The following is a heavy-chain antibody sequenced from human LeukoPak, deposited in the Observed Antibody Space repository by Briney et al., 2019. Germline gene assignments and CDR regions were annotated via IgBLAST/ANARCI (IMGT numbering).Heavy chain of an antibody. CDR2: IASDGSGT. Sequence: GGSLRLSCAASGFTFSSYWMNWVRQAPGKGLVWVSRIASDGSGTTYADSVKGRLSISRDNAKNTLYLQMNSLRVEDTAVYYCARGRPHGNDYWGQGTLVTVSS. D-gene: IGHD4-23*01. CDR1: GFTFSSYW. CDR3: ARGRPHGNDY. J-gene: IGHJ4*02. V-gene: IGHV3-74*01.